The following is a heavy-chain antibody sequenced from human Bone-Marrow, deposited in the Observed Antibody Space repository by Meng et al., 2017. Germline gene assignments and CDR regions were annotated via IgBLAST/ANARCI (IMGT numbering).Heavy chain of an antibody. V-gene: IGHV3-33*01. CDR3: ARDLRAGLRLWFGELLYTRPIGSGDAFDI. Sequence: GESLKISCAASGFTFSSYGMHWVRQAPGKGLEWVAVIWYDGSNKYYADSVKGRFTISKDNSKNTLYLQMNSLRAEDTAVYYCARDLRAGLRLWFGELLYTRPIGSGDAFDIWGQGTMVTVSS. CDR2: IWYDGSNK. D-gene: IGHD3-10*01. CDR1: GFTFSSYG. J-gene: IGHJ3*02.